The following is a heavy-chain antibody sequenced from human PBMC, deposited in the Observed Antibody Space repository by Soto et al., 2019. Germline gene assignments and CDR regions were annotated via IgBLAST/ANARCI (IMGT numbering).Heavy chain of an antibody. CDR3: ARDKITGLFDY. V-gene: IGHV4-39*07. CDR1: SGSISSTIYS. J-gene: IGHJ4*02. CDR2: IFYSGST. Sequence: SETLSLTCTVSSGSISSTIYSWDWIRQPPGKGLEWIGSIFYSGSTYHNPSLKSRVTISVDTSKNQFSLKLGSVTAADTAVYYCARDKITGLFDYWGQGTLVTVSS. D-gene: IGHD2-8*02.